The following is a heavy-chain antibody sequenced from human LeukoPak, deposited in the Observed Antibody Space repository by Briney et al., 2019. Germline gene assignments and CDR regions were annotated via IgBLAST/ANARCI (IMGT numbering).Heavy chain of an antibody. J-gene: IGHJ2*01. CDR2: ISYDGSNK. D-gene: IGHD6-6*01. CDR1: GFTFSSYA. CDR3: AREYSSSSWYFDL. Sequence: GGSLRLSCAASGFTFSSYAMHWVRRAPGKGLEWVAVISYDGSNKYYADSVKGRFTISRDNAKNSLYLQMNSLRAEDTAVYYCAREYSSSSWYFDLWGRGTLVTVSS. V-gene: IGHV3-30*04.